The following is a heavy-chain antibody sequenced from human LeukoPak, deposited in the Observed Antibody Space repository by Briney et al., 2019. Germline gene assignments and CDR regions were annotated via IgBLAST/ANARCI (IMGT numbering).Heavy chain of an antibody. CDR2: INPNSGGT. Sequence: ASVKVSCKASGYTFTGYYMHWVRQAPGRGLEWMGWINPNSGGTNYAQKFQGRVTMTRDTSISTAYMELSRLRSDDTAVYYCARGPTVRGYYLDYWGQGTLVTVSS. CDR3: ARGPTVRGYYLDY. D-gene: IGHD3-3*01. V-gene: IGHV1-2*02. CDR1: GYTFTGYY. J-gene: IGHJ4*02.